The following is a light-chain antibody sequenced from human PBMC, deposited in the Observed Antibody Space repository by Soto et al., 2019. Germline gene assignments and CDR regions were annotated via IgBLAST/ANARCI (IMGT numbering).Light chain of an antibody. CDR2: KAS. CDR1: QTISSW. CDR3: QHYNSYSEA. J-gene: IGKJ1*01. Sequence: DIQMTQSPSTLSGSVGDRVTITCRASQTISSWLAWYQQKPGKAPKLLIYKASTLKSGVPSRCSGSGSGTGFTLTISSLQPDDFATYYCQHYNSYSEAFGQGTKVDIK. V-gene: IGKV1-5*03.